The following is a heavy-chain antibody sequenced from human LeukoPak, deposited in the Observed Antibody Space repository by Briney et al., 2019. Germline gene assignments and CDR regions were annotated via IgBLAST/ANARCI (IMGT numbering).Heavy chain of an antibody. CDR2: ITSSNNYI. CDR3: SRDPRHNDY. V-gene: IGHV3-21*04. J-gene: IGHJ4*02. CDR1: GFTFSNAW. Sequence: GGSLRLSCAASGFTFSNAWMSWVRQAPGKGLEWVSSITSSNNYIYYGDSVKGRFTISRDNAKNSLYLHMNSLTVEDTAVYYCSRDPRHNDYWGQGTLVTVSS.